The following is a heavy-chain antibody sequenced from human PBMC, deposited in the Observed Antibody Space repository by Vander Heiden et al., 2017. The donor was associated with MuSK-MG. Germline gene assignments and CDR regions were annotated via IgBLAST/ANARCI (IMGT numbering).Heavy chain of an antibody. J-gene: IGHJ5*02. D-gene: IGHD3-22*01. CDR3: ARSIRDSSGYYNWFDP. V-gene: IGHV5-51*01. CDR1: GYSFTSYW. CDR2: IYPGDSDT. Sequence: EVQLVQSGAEVKKPGESLKISCKGSGYSFTSYWIVWVRQMPGKGLEWMGIIYPGDSDTRYSPSFQGQVTISADKSISTAYLQWSSLKASDTAMYYCARSIRDSSGYYNWFDPWGQGTLVTVSS.